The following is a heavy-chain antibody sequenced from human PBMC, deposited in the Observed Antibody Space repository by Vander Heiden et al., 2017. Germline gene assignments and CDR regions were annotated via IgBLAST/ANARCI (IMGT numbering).Heavy chain of an antibody. CDR2: IYSSGTT. V-gene: IGHV3-53*01. J-gene: IGHJ4*02. D-gene: IGHD3-10*01. CDR3: AREGRGANTGSDS. Sequence: EVHLVESGGGLIQPGGSLRLSCAASGFTVSNNYLNWVRQAPGKGLEWVSIIYSSGTTYYADSVKGRFTISRDNSKNLLYLQMNSLRAEDTAVYYCAREGRGANTGSDSWGKGTLVIVSS. CDR1: GFTVSNNY.